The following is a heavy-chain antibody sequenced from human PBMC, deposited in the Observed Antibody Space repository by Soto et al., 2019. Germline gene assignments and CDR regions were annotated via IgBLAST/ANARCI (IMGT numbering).Heavy chain of an antibody. CDR3: AKVQAAYFDY. CDR2: ISYDGSNK. CDR1: GFTFSSYG. Sequence: QVQLVESGGGVVQPGRSLRLSCAASGFTFSSYGMHWVRQAPGKGLEWVAVISYDGSNKYYADSVKGRFTISRDNSKNTLYLQMNSLRAEDTAVYYCAKVQAAYFDYWGQGTLVTVSS. V-gene: IGHV3-30*18. J-gene: IGHJ4*02. D-gene: IGHD2-15*01.